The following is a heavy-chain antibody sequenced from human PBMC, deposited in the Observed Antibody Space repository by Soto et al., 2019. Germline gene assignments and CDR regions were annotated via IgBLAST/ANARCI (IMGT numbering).Heavy chain of an antibody. CDR2: IIPIFGTA. CDR1: GGTFSSYA. Sequence: QVQLVQSGAEVKKPGSSVKVSCKASGGTFSSYAISWVRQAPGQGLEWMGGIIPIFGTANYAQKFQGRVTITADESTSTAYMELSSLRSEDTAVYYCARAEMVVVVAPRYYYYGMDVWGQGTTVTVSS. V-gene: IGHV1-69*12. D-gene: IGHD2-15*01. CDR3: ARAEMVVVVAPRYYYYGMDV. J-gene: IGHJ6*02.